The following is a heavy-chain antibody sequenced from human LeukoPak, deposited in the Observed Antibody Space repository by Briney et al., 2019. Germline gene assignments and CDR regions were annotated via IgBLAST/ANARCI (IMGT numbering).Heavy chain of an antibody. V-gene: IGHV3-30-3*01. Sequence: GRSLRLSCAASGFTFSCYVMHWVRQAPGKGLEWVAVISYDGSSKYYADSLKGRFTISRDNSKNTLYLQMNSLRAEDTAVYYCARSPDGETFDYWGQGILVTVSS. CDR2: ISYDGSSK. CDR3: ARSPDGETFDY. J-gene: IGHJ4*02. CDR1: GFTFSCYV. D-gene: IGHD4-17*01.